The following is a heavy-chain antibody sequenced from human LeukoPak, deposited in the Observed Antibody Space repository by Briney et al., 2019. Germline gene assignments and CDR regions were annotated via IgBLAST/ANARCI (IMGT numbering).Heavy chain of an antibody. CDR3: ARGGDYYDSSGFPTDYYYGMDV. CDR2: MNPNSGNT. V-gene: IGHV1-8*01. CDR1: GCTFTSYD. Sequence: ASVKVSCKASGCTFTSYDISWVRQATGQGLELMGWMNPNSGNTGYAQKFQGRVTMTRNTSISTAYMELSSLRSEDTAVYYCARGGDYYDSSGFPTDYYYGMDVWGQGTTVTVSS. J-gene: IGHJ6*02. D-gene: IGHD3-22*01.